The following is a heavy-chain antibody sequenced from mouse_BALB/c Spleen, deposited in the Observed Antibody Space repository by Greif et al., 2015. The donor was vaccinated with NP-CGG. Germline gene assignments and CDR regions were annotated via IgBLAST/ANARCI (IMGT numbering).Heavy chain of an antibody. CDR2: IRNKANGYTT. D-gene: IGHD6-1*01. Sequence: EVKLVESGGGLVQPGGSLRLSCATSGFTFTDYYMSWVRQPPGKALEWLGFIRNKANGYTTEYSASVKGRFTISRDNSQSILYLQMNTLRAEDSATYYCARDGSLSDYWGQGTTLTVSS. J-gene: IGHJ2*01. V-gene: IGHV7-3*02. CDR1: GFTFTDYY. CDR3: ARDGSLSDY.